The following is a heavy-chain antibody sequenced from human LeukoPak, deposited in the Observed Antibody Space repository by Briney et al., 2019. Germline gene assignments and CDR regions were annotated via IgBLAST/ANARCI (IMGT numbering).Heavy chain of an antibody. D-gene: IGHD3-10*01. CDR3: ARDFNKAMVRGVIKE. CDR1: GFTFSSYA. V-gene: IGHV3-30-3*01. CDR2: ISYDGSNK. J-gene: IGHJ4*02. Sequence: PGGSLRLSCAASGFTFSSYAMHWVRQAPGKGLEWVAVISYDGSNKYYADSVKGRFTISRDNSKNTLYLQMNSLRAEDTAVYYCARDFNKAMVRGVIKEWGQGTLVTVSS.